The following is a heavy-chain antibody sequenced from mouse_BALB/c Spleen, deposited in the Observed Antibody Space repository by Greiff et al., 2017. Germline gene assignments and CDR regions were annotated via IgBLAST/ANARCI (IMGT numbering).Heavy chain of an antibody. CDR3: AREGNYFYAMDY. D-gene: IGHD2-1*01. CDR1: GYTFTDYN. V-gene: IGHV1-18*01. Sequence: VQLQQSEPELVKPGASVKIPCKASGYTFTDYNMDWVKQSHGKSLEWIGDINPNNGGTIYNQKFKGKATLTVDKSSSTAYMELRSLTSEDTAVYYCAREGNYFYAMDYWGQGTSVTVSS. J-gene: IGHJ4*01. CDR2: INPNNGGT.